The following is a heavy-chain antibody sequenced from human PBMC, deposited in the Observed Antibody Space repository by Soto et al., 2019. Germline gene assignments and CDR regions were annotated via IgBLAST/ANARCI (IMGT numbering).Heavy chain of an antibody. CDR2: IYPADSDT. CDR1: GYTFGNSW. CDR3: AKQYGSYFDY. D-gene: IGHD2-8*01. Sequence: PGESLKISCKGSGYTFGNSWIGWVRQMPGKGLEWMGSIYPADSDTRYSPSLQGQVTISADKSITTAYLQWSSLKASDTAMYYCAKQYGSYFDYWGQGTLVTVSS. V-gene: IGHV5-51*01. J-gene: IGHJ4*02.